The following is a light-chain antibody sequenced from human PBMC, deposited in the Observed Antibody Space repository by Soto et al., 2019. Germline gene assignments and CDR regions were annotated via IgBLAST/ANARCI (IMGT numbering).Light chain of an antibody. J-gene: IGLJ1*01. CDR3: YTYAGGSTYL. CDR1: SSDVGSYSL. V-gene: IGLV2-23*01. Sequence: QSVLTQPSSVSRSPGQSITISNKGTSSDVGSYSLLSWYQHHPGKAPKLIIYEDIKGPSGVSNRFSGSKSGNTASLRISGLQAEDEADYYCYTYAGGSTYLFGTGTKVTVL. CDR2: EDI.